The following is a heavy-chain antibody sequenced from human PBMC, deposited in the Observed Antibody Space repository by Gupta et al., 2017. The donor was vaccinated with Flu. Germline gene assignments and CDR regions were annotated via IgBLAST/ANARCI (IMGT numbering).Heavy chain of an antibody. CDR3: ARSPYCSSTSCYYYYFDY. Sequence: MHWVRQAPGKGLEWVAVISYDGSNKYYADSVKGRFTISRDNSKNTLHLQMNSLRAEDTAVYYCARSPYCSSTSCYYYYFDYWGQGTLVTVSS. D-gene: IGHD2-2*01. V-gene: IGHV3-30-3*01. CDR2: ISYDGSNK. J-gene: IGHJ4*02.